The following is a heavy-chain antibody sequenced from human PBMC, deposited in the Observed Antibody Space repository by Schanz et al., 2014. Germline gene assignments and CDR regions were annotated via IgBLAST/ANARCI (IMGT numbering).Heavy chain of an antibody. D-gene: IGHD3-10*01. CDR2: IYASGAT. CDR3: ARDGNYYGSRNYYKTPYYFDY. V-gene: IGHV3-66*01. J-gene: IGHJ4*02. CDR1: GFTFSSYK. Sequence: VQLLESGGGLVQPGGSLRLSCAASGFTFSSYKMNWVRQAPGKGLEWVSTIYASGATYYADSVKRRFTISRDISKNTLHLQVTSLRAEDTAIYYCARDGNYYGSRNYYKTPYYFDYWGQGTLVTVSS.